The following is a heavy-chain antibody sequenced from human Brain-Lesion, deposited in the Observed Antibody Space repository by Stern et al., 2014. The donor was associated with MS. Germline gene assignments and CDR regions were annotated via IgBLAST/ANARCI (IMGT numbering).Heavy chain of an antibody. CDR3: AKDKKDSSGWNLYFYGMDV. D-gene: IGHD6-19*01. V-gene: IGHV3-33*06. CDR2: IWSDGTKK. J-gene: IGHJ6*02. Sequence: VQLVQSGGGVVQPGRSLRLSCAVSGFTFSSYGMYWVRQAPGKGLEWVAGIWSDGTKKIYIESVKGRFTISRDNSKNTLSLQMTSLRAEDTAVYYCAKDKKDSSGWNLYFYGMDVWGQGTTVIVSS. CDR1: GFTFSSYG.